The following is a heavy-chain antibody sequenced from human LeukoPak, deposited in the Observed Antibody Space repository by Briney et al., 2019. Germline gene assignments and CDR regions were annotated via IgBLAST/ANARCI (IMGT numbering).Heavy chain of an antibody. Sequence: GGSLRLSCAASGFTFDDYAMHWVRQAPGKGLEWVAVISFDGSNKYYADSVKGRFTISRDNSKNTLYLQMNSLRAEDTAVYYCAREDWVYDFWSGYPGYYFDYWGQGTLVTVSS. CDR3: AREDWVYDFWSGYPGYYFDY. CDR2: ISFDGSNK. J-gene: IGHJ4*02. D-gene: IGHD3-3*01. V-gene: IGHV3-30-3*01. CDR1: GFTFDDYA.